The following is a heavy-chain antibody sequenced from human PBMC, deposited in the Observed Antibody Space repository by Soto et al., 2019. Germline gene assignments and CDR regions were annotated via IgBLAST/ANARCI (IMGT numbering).Heavy chain of an antibody. V-gene: IGHV4-31*03. D-gene: IGHD3-22*01. CDR1: GDSISSGGYY. Sequence: QVQLQESGPGLVKPSQTLSLTCTVSGDSISSGGYYWSWIRQHPGKGLEWIGYIYYSGTTYYNPSLESRLTISADTSEHQFSLKLNSVTASDTAVYYCASTYYNGSSGPFDYWGQGTLVTVSS. J-gene: IGHJ4*02. CDR3: ASTYYNGSSGPFDY. CDR2: IYYSGTT.